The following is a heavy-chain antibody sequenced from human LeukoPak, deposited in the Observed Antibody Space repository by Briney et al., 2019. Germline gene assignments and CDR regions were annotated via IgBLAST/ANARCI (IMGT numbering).Heavy chain of an antibody. D-gene: IGHD3-22*01. CDR1: GFTFRNYA. J-gene: IGHJ4*02. V-gene: IGHV3-30*04. CDR3: ASRSGFHDATFDY. CDR2: IASDASID. Sequence: PGGSLRLSCAASGFTFRNYAMHWVRQTPGKGLEWVAVIASDASIDLYGDSVKGRFTISRDNSKNTLYLQMNSLRAEDTAVYYCASRSGFHDATFDYWGQGTLVTVSS.